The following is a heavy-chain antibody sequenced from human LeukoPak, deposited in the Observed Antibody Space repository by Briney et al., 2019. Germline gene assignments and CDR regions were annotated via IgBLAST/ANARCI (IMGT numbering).Heavy chain of an antibody. V-gene: IGHV4-4*09. J-gene: IGHJ3*02. D-gene: IGHD6-13*01. CDR1: GGSISSYY. CDR3: ARDRVPAAADAFDI. Sequence: SETLSLTCTVSGGSISSYYWSWIRQPPGEGLEWIGYIYTNGSTKYNPSLKSRVTIPVDTSKNQFSLKLSSVTAADTAVYYCARDRVPAAADAFDIWGQGTMVTVSS. CDR2: IYTNGST.